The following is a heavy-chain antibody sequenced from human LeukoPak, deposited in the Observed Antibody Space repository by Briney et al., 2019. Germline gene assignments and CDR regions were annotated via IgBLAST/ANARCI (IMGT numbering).Heavy chain of an antibody. CDR3: ARSTGFLEFYGMDV. J-gene: IGHJ6*02. Sequence: SETLSLTCTVSGGSINSSSYSWGWIRQPPGKGLEWIGSIYHSGNTYYNPSLKSRVTISVDTSKNQFSLKLSSVTAADTAVYYCARSTGFLEFYGMDVWGQGTTVTVSS. CDR1: GGSINSSSYS. D-gene: IGHD3-3*01. CDR2: IYHSGNT. V-gene: IGHV4-39*01.